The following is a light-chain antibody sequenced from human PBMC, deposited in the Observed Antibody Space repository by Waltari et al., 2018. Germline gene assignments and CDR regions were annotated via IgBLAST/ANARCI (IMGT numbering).Light chain of an antibody. J-gene: IGKJ2*01. Sequence: EIVMTQSPATLSVSPGERVTLSCTASQSIGSRLAWYQQKRGQAPILLSYDISTRATGIPARFSGSGSGTEFTLTISSLQSEDSATYYCHQYSASHTFGQGTELEI. CDR3: HQYSASHT. CDR1: QSIGSR. V-gene: IGKV3-15*01. CDR2: DIS.